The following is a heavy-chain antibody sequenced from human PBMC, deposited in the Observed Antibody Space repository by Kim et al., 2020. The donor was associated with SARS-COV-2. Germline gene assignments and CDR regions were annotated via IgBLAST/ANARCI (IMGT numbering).Heavy chain of an antibody. J-gene: IGHJ6*02. CDR3: VRDWEPRQNYYYGMDV. D-gene: IGHD1-1*01. CDR1: GFNFHDYV. V-gene: IGHV3-43D*03. Sequence: GGSLRLSCAASGFNFHDYVMHWVRQAPGKGLEWVSLITWDSRRTYYADSVDGRFTISRDNIENSLYLQMTSLRPEDGAVYYCVRDWEPRQNYYYGMDVWGQGTTVTVSS. CDR2: ITWDSRRT.